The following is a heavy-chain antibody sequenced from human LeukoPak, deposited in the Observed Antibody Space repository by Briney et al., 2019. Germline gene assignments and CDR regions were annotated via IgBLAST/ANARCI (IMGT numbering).Heavy chain of an antibody. D-gene: IGHD6-19*01. V-gene: IGHV1-3*01. Sequence: ASVTVSCTASGYTFTSYAMHWVRQASGQRLEWMGWINAGNGNTKYSQKFQGRVTITRDTSASTAYMELSSLRSEDTAVYYCARAGAGVAVADYWGQGTLVTVSS. CDR3: ARAGAGVAVADY. CDR2: INAGNGNT. J-gene: IGHJ4*02. CDR1: GYTFTSYA.